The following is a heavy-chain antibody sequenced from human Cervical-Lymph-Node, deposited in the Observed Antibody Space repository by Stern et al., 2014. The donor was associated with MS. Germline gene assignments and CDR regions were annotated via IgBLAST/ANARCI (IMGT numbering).Heavy chain of an antibody. J-gene: IGHJ4*02. Sequence: QVQLVQSGAEVKKPGASVKVSCKASGYTFISDDINWVRQVPGQGLEWMGWMTPDSGDTGYAQKFHGKFTITRDLSINTAYMEMSSLKFEDTAVYYCTRGWSAWGQGTLVTVSS. CDR2: MTPDSGDT. CDR3: TRGWSA. D-gene: IGHD3-3*01. V-gene: IGHV1-8*01. CDR1: GYTFISDD.